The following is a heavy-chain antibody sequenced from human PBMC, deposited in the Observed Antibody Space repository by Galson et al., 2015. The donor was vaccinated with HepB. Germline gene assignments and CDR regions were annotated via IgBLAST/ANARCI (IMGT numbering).Heavy chain of an antibody. CDR1: GGTFSSYA. V-gene: IGHV1-69*10. CDR3: AIPLEGYYDFWSGYWSYMDV. Sequence: SVKVSCKASGGTFSSYAISWVRQAPGQGLEWMGGIIPILGIANYAQKFQGRVTITADKSTSTAYMELSSLRSEDTAVYYCAIPLEGYYDFWSGYWSYMDVWGKGTTVTVSS. J-gene: IGHJ6*03. D-gene: IGHD3-3*01. CDR2: IIPILGIA.